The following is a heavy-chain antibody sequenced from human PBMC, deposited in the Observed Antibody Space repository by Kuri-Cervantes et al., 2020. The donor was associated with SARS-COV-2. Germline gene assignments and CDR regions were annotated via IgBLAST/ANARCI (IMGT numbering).Heavy chain of an antibody. D-gene: IGHD3-9*01. CDR1: GFTFSNYS. J-gene: IGHJ6*03. CDR2: IYYSGST. V-gene: IGHV4-59*08. Sequence: GSLRLSCAASGFTFSNYSMNWIRQPPGKGLEWIGYIYYSGSTNYNPSLKSRVTISVDTSKNQFSLQLSSVTAADTAVYYCARLAGYFVEDYYMDVWGKGTTVTVSS. CDR3: ARLAGYFVEDYYMDV.